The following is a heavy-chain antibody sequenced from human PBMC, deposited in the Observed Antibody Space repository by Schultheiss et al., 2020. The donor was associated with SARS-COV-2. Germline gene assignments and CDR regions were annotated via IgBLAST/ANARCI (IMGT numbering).Heavy chain of an antibody. CDR1: GFTFSSYA. D-gene: IGHD2-2*01. V-gene: IGHV3-23*01. J-gene: IGHJ4*02. CDR2: ISGSGGST. CDR3: AKIGGYCSSTSCYLSGFSGGGYPTVEFDY. Sequence: GGSLRLSCAASGFTFSSYAMSWVRQAPGKGLEWVSAISGSGGSTYYADSVKGRFTISRDNSKNTLYLQMNSLRAEDTAVYYCAKIGGYCSSTSCYLSGFSGGGYPTVEFDYWGQGTLVTVSS.